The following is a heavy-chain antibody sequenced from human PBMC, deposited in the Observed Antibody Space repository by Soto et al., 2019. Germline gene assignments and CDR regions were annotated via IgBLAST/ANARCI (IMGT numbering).Heavy chain of an antibody. D-gene: IGHD4-17*01. CDR3: TRAPYGDYGFDY. J-gene: IGHJ4*02. V-gene: IGHV3-49*04. CDR2: IRSKAYGGTT. CDR1: GFTFGDYA. Sequence: GGSLRLSCTASGFTFGDYAMSWVRQAPGKGLEWVGFIRSKAYGGTTEYAASVEGRFTISRDDSKSIAYLQMNSLKTEDTAVYYCTRAPYGDYGFDYWGQGTLVTVSS.